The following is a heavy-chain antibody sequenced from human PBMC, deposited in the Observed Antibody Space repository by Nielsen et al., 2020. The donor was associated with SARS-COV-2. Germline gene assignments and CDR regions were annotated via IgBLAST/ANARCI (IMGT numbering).Heavy chain of an antibody. CDR2: ISGSGGST. D-gene: IGHD6-13*01. CDR3: AKEPTLSSSFYFDY. Sequence: GESLKISCAASGFTFSSYAMSWVRQAPGKGLEWVSAISGSGGSTYYADSVKGRFTISRDNSKNTLYLQMNSLRAEDTAVYYCAKEPTLSSSFYFDYWGQGTLVTVSS. CDR1: GFTFSSYA. V-gene: IGHV3-23*01. J-gene: IGHJ4*02.